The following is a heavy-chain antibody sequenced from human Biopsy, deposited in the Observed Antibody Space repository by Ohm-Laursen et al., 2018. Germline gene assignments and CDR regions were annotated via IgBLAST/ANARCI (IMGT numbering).Heavy chain of an antibody. V-gene: IGHV1-18*01. J-gene: IGHJ3*02. CDR1: GYTFTNYA. D-gene: IGHD3-3*01. CDR2: ISVKTGNT. CDR3: ARDPGYDFWSGSDPFDI. Sequence: SVKVSCNASGYTFTNYAINWVRQAPGQGLEWLGWISVKTGNTNYAQKFQGRVSMTTDTSTRTAYMELRSLRSGDTAIYFCARDPGYDFWSGSDPFDIWGQGTLVTVSS.